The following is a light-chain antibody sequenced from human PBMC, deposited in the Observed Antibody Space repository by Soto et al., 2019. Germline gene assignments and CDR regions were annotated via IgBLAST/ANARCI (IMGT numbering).Light chain of an antibody. V-gene: IGLV2-23*01. CDR1: SSDVGSYKF. Sequence: QSALTQPASVSGSPGQSITISCTGTSSDVGSYKFVSWYQQHPGKAPKLMIYEGSKRPSGVSNRFSGSKSGNTASLTISGLQAEDEADYYCCSYAGSSTLVLGGGTKVTVL. J-gene: IGLJ2*01. CDR3: CSYAGSSTLV. CDR2: EGS.